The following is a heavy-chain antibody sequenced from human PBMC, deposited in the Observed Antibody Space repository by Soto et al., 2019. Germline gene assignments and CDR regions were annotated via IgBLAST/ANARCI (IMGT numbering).Heavy chain of an antibody. CDR1: GFTFSGYS. CDR3: ARDVWHCGRATCYFYGMDV. V-gene: IGHV3-30-3*01. D-gene: IGHD2-15*01. Sequence: QVQLVESGGGVVQPGRSLRLSCEGSGFTFSGYSIHWVRQAPGKGLEWVAVVSPDGSRKYYADSVKGRFTIPRDNSQDTVYLQMNSLRSEDTAIYFCARDVWHCGRATCYFYGMDVWGQGTTITVSS. J-gene: IGHJ6*02. CDR2: VSPDGSRK.